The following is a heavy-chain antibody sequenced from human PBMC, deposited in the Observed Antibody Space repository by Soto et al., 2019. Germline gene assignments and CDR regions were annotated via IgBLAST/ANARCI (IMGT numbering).Heavy chain of an antibody. J-gene: IGHJ4*02. V-gene: IGHV1-18*01. D-gene: IGHD1-26*01. CDR3: AREVGYGATHSTYYFDF. CDR1: GYTFTNYG. Sequence: GASVKVSCKASGYTFTNYGITWVRQAPGQGLEWMGWVSGHYGNTNYAQNLQGRVTMTTDTSTSTAYMELRSLRSDDAAVYYCAREVGYGATHSTYYFDFWGQGTLVTVS. CDR2: VSGHYGNT.